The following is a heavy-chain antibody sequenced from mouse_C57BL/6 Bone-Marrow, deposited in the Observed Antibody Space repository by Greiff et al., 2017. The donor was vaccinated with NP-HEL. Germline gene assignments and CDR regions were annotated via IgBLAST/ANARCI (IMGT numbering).Heavy chain of an antibody. D-gene: IGHD2-4*01. J-gene: IGHJ3*01. V-gene: IGHV1-74*01. CDR3: AIPLYYDYDGFAY. CDR2: IHPSDSDI. CDR1: GYTFTSYW. Sequence: QVHVKQPGAELVKPGASVKVSCKASGYTFTSYWMHWVKQRPGQGLEWIGRIHPSDSDITYNQKFKGKATLTVDTSSSSAYMQLISLTSEDSAVYYCAIPLYYDYDGFAYWGQGTLVTVSA.